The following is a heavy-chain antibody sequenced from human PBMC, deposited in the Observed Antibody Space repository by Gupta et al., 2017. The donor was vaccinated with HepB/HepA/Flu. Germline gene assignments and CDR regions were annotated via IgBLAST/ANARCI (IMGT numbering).Heavy chain of an antibody. V-gene: IGHV1-18*01. D-gene: IGHD2-2*01. CDR3: ARALYCSSTSCSTDFDY. CDR2: ISAYNGNT. CDR1: GYPFTSYG. Sequence: QVQLVQSGAEVKKPGASVTVSCKASGYPFTSYGISWVRQAPGQGLEWMGWISAYNGNTNYAQKLQGRVTMTTDTSTSTAYMELRSLRSDDTAVYYCARALYCSSTSCSTDFDYWGQGTLVTVSS. J-gene: IGHJ4*02.